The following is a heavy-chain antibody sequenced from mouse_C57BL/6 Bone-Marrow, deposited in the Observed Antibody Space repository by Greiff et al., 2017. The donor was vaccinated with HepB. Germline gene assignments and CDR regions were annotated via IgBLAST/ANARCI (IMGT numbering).Heavy chain of an antibody. CDR1: GYTFTSYW. D-gene: IGHD1-1*01. CDR2: IDPSDSYP. J-gene: IGHJ1*03. Sequence: VQLQQPGAELVMPGASVKLSCKASGYTFTSYWMHWVKQRPGQGLEWIGEIDPSDSYPNYNQKFKGKSTLTVDKSSSTADMQLSSLTSEDSAVYYCARRGTTVVEGYFDVWGTGTTVTVSS. CDR3: ARRGTTVVEGYFDV. V-gene: IGHV1-69*01.